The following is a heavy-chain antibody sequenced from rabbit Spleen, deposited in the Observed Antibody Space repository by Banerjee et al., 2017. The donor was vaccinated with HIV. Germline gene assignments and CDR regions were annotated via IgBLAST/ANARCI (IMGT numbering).Heavy chain of an antibody. Sequence: QVEESGGRLVQPGGSLTLSCKAFGFTISGYWMNWVRQAPGKGLEWIGYIEPIFGHTYYANWVNGRFTISSHNAQNTLYLQLNSLTAADTATYFCARNYVNAFDPWGPGTLVTVS. CDR3: ARNYVNAFDP. V-gene: IGHV1S7*01. CDR2: IEPIFGHT. J-gene: IGHJ2*01. CDR1: GFTISGYW. D-gene: IGHD1-1*01.